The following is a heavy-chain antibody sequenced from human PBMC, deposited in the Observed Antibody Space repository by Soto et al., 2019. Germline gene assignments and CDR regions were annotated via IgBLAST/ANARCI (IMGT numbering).Heavy chain of an antibody. Sequence: PSETLSLTCTVSGGSISSYYWSWIRQPPGKGLEWIGYIYYSGSTNYNPSLKSRVTISVDTPKNQFSLKLSSVTAADTAVYYCARCLSRNLNWFDPWGQGTLVTVSS. CDR1: GGSISSYY. V-gene: IGHV4-59*01. J-gene: IGHJ5*02. D-gene: IGHD3-16*01. CDR2: IYYSGST. CDR3: ARCLSRNLNWFDP.